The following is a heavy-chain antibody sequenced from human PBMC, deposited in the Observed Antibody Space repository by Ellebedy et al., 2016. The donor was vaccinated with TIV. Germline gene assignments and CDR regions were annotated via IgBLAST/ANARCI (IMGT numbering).Heavy chain of an antibody. V-gene: IGHV4-39*01. D-gene: IGHD1-26*01. Sequence: MPSETLSLTCTVSGGSISSSSYYWGWIRQPPGKGLEWIGSIYYSGSTYYNPSLKSRVTISVDTSKNQFSLKLSSVTAADTAVYYCATDQWELGWGQGTMVTVSS. CDR2: IYYSGST. CDR1: GGSISSSSYY. CDR3: ATDQWELG. J-gene: IGHJ3*01.